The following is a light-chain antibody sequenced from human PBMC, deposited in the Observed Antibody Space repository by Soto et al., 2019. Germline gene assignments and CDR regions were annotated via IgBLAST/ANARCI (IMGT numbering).Light chain of an antibody. CDR1: SSDVGKYDY. Sequence: QSALTQPPSASGSPGQSVTISCTGTSSDVGKYDYVSWFQHHPGKAPKLMIYDVNKRPSGVPDRFSGSKSGNTASLTISGLQAEDEADYYCCSYAGSYTLVFGGGTKVTVL. CDR3: CSYAGSYTLV. CDR2: DVN. J-gene: IGLJ2*01. V-gene: IGLV2-11*01.